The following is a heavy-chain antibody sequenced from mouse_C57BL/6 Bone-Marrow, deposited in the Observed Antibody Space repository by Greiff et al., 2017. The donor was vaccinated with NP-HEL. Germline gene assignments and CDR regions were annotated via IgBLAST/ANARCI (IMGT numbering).Heavy chain of an antibody. Sequence: QVQLQQPGAELVMPGASVKLSCKASGYTFTSYWMHWVKQRPGQGLEWIGEIDPSDSYTNYNQKFKGKSTLTVDKSSSTAYMQLSSLTSEDSAVYYCARWGYYGPFYFDCWGQGTTLTVSS. CDR2: IDPSDSYT. J-gene: IGHJ2*01. CDR3: ARWGYYGPFYFDC. CDR1: GYTFTSYW. D-gene: IGHD1-2*01. V-gene: IGHV1-69*01.